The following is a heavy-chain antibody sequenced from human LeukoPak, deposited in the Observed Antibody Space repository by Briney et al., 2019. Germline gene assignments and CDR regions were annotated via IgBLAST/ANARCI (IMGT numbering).Heavy chain of an antibody. V-gene: IGHV4-31*03. J-gene: IGHJ4*02. D-gene: IGHD1-7*01. Sequence: TSETLSLTCTVSGGSISSGGYYWSWIRQHPGKGPEWIGYIYYSGSTYYNPSLKSRVTISVDTSKNQFSLKLSSVTAADTAVYYCARARRAGTTFGALGYWGQGTLVTVSS. CDR3: ARARRAGTTFGALGY. CDR1: GGSISSGGYY. CDR2: IYYSGST.